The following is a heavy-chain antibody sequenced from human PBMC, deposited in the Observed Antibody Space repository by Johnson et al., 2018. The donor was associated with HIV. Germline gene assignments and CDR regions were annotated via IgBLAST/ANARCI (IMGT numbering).Heavy chain of an antibody. CDR1: GFNFNHAW. CDR2: IISERDGGAT. CDR3: ATDLFSLILEDDAFDT. Sequence: VQLVESGGGLVKPGKSLRLSCEASGFNFNHAWMSWVRQAPGKGLAWVGRIISERDGGATDYSAPVKDRCTISRDDSTTTLYLQMNSLKIEDTAVYYCATDLFSLILEDDAFDTWGQGTMVTVSS. J-gene: IGHJ3*02. V-gene: IGHV3-15*01.